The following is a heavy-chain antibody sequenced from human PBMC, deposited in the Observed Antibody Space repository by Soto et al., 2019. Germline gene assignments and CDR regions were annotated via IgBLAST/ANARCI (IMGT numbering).Heavy chain of an antibody. CDR3: TSDYDILTPHYSSDY. CDR2: IRSKAYGGTT. V-gene: IGHV3-49*03. Sequence: GGSLRLSCTASGFTFGDYAMSWFRQAPGKGLEWVGFIRSKAYGGTTEYAASVKGRFTISRDDSKSIAYLQMNSLKTEDTAVYYCTSDYDILTPHYSSDYWGQGTLVTVSS. J-gene: IGHJ4*02. D-gene: IGHD3-9*01. CDR1: GFTFGDYA.